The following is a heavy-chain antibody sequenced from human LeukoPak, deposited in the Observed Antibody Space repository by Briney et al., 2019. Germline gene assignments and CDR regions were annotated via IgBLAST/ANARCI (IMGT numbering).Heavy chain of an antibody. Sequence: PGGSLRLSCAASGFTFSSYWMHWVRQAPGKGLVWVSRINSDGSSTSYADSVKGRFTISRDNAKNSLYLQMNSLRAEDTALYYCARDARGENLHYYYYMDVWGKGTTVTVSS. J-gene: IGHJ6*03. CDR1: GFTFSSYW. CDR2: INSDGSST. CDR3: ARDARGENLHYYYYMDV. V-gene: IGHV3-74*01.